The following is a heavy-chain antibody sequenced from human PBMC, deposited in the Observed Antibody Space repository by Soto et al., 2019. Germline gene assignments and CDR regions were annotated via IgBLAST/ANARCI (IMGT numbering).Heavy chain of an antibody. CDR3: AKDRVVRMILRPPGWFGY. D-gene: IGHD3-10*01. J-gene: IGHJ4*02. Sequence: PGGSLRLSCATSGFPFNSYGMHWVRQAPGKGLEWVAVISYDGSDKYYADSVKGRFTISRDNSKNTLYLQMNSLRVEDTAVYYCAKDRVVRMILRPPGWFGYWGQGTRVTVSS. V-gene: IGHV3-30*18. CDR2: ISYDGSDK. CDR1: GFPFNSYG.